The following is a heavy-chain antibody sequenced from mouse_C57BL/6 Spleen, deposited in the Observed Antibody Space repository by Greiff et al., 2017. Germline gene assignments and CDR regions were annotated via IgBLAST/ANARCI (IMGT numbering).Heavy chain of an antibody. CDR3: ARQYDGYCGYFDV. CDR1: GFTFSSYG. J-gene: IGHJ1*03. Sequence: EVHLVKSGGDLVKPGGSLTLSCAASGFTFSSYGMSWVRQTPDKRLEWVGTISSGGSYSYYPAIMKRRFTISRDKANNNMYLKMGSLKSEDTAMYDCARQYDGYCGYFDVWGTGTTVTVSS. D-gene: IGHD2-3*01. CDR2: ISSGGSYS. V-gene: IGHV5-6*01.